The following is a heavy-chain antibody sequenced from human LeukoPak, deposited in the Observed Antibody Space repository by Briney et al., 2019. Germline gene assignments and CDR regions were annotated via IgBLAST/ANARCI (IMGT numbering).Heavy chain of an antibody. CDR2: IIPIFGTS. CDR1: GGTFSSYA. D-gene: IGHD5-12*01. V-gene: IGHV1-69*06. J-gene: IGHJ3*02. CDR3: ARVRDDSGYDAFDI. Sequence: ASVKVSCKASGGTFSSYAISWVRQAPGQGLEWMGGIIPIFGTSNYAQNFQGRVTITADKSTSTAYMELSSLRSEDTAVYYCARVRDDSGYDAFDIWGQGTMVTVSS.